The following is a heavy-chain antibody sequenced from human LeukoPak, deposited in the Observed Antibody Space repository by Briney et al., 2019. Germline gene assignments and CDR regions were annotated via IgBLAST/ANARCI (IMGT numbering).Heavy chain of an antibody. J-gene: IGHJ3*02. CDR2: IYYSGST. V-gene: IGHV4-61*01. CDR1: GGSVSGGSYY. CDR3: ARGGRIANDAFDI. D-gene: IGHD2-15*01. Sequence: SETLSLTCTVSGGSVSGGSYYWSWIRQPPGKGLEWIGYIYYSGSTNYNPSLKSRVTISVDTSKNQFSLKLSSVTAADTAVYYCARGGRIANDAFDIWGQGTMVTVSS.